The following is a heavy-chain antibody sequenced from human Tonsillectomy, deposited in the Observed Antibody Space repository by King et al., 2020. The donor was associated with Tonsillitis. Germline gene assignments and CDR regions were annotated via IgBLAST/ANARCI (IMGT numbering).Heavy chain of an antibody. CDR1: GYSFTGYY. CDR3: ASLYCSGDNCYAGWFDP. V-gene: IGHV1-2*02. D-gene: IGHD2-15*01. J-gene: IGHJ5*02. Sequence: QVQLVESGPEVKKPGASVKFSCKASGYSFTGYYMHWVRQAPGQGLEWMGWINPNSGGTNYAQKFQGRVTMTRDTSISTAYMELSRLRSDDTAVYYCASLYCSGDNCYAGWFDPWGQGTLVTVSS. CDR2: INPNSGGT.